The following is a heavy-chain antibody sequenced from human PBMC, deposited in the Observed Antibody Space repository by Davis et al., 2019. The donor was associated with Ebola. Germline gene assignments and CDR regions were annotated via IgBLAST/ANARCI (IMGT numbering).Heavy chain of an antibody. Sequence: AASVKVSCKASGGTFSSYAISWVRQAPGQGLEWMGGIIPIFGTANYAQKFQGWVTMTRDTSISTAYMELSRLRSDDTAVYYCARDLYTGYYYYGMDVWGQGTTVTVSS. J-gene: IGHJ6*02. CDR2: IIPIFGTA. D-gene: IGHD2-2*02. CDR3: ARDLYTGYYYYGMDV. V-gene: IGHV1-69*05. CDR1: GGTFSSYA.